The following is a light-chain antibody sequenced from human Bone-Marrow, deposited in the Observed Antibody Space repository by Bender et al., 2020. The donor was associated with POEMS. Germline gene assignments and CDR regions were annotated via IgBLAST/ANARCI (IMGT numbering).Light chain of an antibody. J-gene: IGLJ3*02. CDR1: KLGDKY. Sequence: SYEVTQPPSVSVSPGQTATITCSGDKLGDKYVSWYQQKSGQSPAVVIYQNVQRPSGKPERFSGPNSGNTATLIISATQAVDEADYYCQAWDGHSWVFGGGTRLTVL. CDR3: QAWDGHSWV. CDR2: QNV. V-gene: IGLV3-1*01.